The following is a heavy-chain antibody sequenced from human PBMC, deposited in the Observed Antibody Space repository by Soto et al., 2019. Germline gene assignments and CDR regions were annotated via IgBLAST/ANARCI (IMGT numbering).Heavy chain of an antibody. CDR2: IYYSGST. Sequence: QVQLQESGPGLVKPSQTLSLTCTVSGGSISSGGYYWSWIRQHPGKVLECIGYIYYSGSTYYNPSPICMVTNSTDRSKNLSALKLGSVTATNTAVSDCGSRASMRAANPFDIWGQGTMVTVSS. J-gene: IGHJ3*02. CDR3: GSRASMRAANPFDI. CDR1: GGSISSGGYY. D-gene: IGHD2-15*01. V-gene: IGHV4-31*01.